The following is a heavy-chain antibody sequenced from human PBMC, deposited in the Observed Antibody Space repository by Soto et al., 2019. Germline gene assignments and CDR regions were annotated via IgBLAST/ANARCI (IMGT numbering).Heavy chain of an antibody. CDR3: ASGGRYSSSSEVRI. CDR2: ISAYNGNT. CDR1: GYTFTSYG. J-gene: IGHJ4*02. Sequence: QVQLVQSGAEMKKPGASVKVSCKASGYTFTSYGFTWVRQAPGQGLEWMGWISAYNGNTNYAQKLQCRVNMTTATSTSTAYMELRSLRFDDTAVYYCASGGRYSSSSEVRIWGQGTLVTVSS. V-gene: IGHV1-18*04. D-gene: IGHD6-6*01.